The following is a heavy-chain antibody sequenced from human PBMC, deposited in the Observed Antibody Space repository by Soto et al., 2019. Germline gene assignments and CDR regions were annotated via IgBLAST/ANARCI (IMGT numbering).Heavy chain of an antibody. CDR2: IYYIGST. CDR3: ARGLRRQLLNWFDP. Sequence: SSETLSLTCTVSGGSISSYYWSWIRQPPGKGLEWIGYIYYIGSTNYNPSLKSRVTISVDTSKNQFSLKLSSVTAADTAVYYCARGLRRQLLNWFDPWGQGTLVTLSS. D-gene: IGHD2-2*01. CDR1: GGSISSYY. J-gene: IGHJ5*02. V-gene: IGHV4-59*01.